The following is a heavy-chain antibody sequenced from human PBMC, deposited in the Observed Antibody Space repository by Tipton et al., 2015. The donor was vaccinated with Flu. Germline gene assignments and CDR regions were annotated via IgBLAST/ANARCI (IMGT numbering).Heavy chain of an antibody. CDR2: IKQDGSEK. CDR1: GFTFSNHW. V-gene: IGHV3-7*03. Sequence: SLRLSCAASGFTFSNHWANWVRRAPGKGLEWVANIKQDGSEKYYVDSVKGRFTISRDNAKNSVYLQMNSLRAEDTAVYYCARAMDVWGKGTTVTVSS. J-gene: IGHJ6*03. CDR3: ARAMDV.